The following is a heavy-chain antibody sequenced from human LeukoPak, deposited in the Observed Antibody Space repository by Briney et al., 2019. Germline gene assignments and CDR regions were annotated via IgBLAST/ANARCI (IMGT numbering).Heavy chain of an antibody. CDR2: IKQDGSEK. J-gene: IGHJ4*02. CDR3: ARDGRGGYLDY. Sequence: PGGSLRLSCAASGFTFSSYAMSWVRQAPGKGLEWVANIKQDGSEKYYVDSVKGRFTISRDNGKKSLFLQVNSLRAEDTAVYYCARDGRGGYLDYWGQGTLVTVSS. CDR1: GFTFSSYA. V-gene: IGHV3-7*01. D-gene: IGHD3-16*01.